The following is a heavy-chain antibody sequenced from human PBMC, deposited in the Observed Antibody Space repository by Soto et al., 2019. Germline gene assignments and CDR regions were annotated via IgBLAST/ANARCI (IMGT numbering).Heavy chain of an antibody. J-gene: IGHJ4*02. CDR1: GGSISSGGYY. CDR2: IYYSGST. D-gene: IGHD5-12*01. CDR3: SRYSSRYDLLAY. V-gene: IGHV4-31*03. Sequence: SETLSLTCTVSGGSISSGGYYWSWIRQHPGKGLEWIGYIYYSGSTYYNPSLKSRVTISVDTSTNQFSLKLSSVTAADTAVYYGSRYSSRYDLLAYCGQGTQVTVSS.